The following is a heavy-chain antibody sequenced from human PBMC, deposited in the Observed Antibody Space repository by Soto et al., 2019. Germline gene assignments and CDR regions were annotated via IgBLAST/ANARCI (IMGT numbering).Heavy chain of an antibody. CDR2: IYYSGST. J-gene: IGHJ4*02. Sequence: PSETLSLTCTVSGGSISSYYWSWIRQPPGKGLEWIGYIYYSGSTNYNPSLKSRVTISVDTSKNQFSLKLSSVTAADTAAYYCARWSSSWSLFDYWGQGTLVTVSS. CDR3: ARWSSSWSLFDY. CDR1: GGSISSYY. V-gene: IGHV4-59*01. D-gene: IGHD6-13*01.